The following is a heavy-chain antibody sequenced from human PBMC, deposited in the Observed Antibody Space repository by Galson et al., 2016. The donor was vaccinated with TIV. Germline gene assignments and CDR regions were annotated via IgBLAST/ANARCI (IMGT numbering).Heavy chain of an antibody. J-gene: IGHJ4*02. Sequence: SLRLSCAASGLLVSDNYMSWVRQPPGKGLEWVSIIYPSGASYYPESTESVKGRFTISSDDSKNTVFLQSNSLRVDDTAVYYGATPTVPNLGDNWGQGTLVTVST. CDR3: ATPTVPNLGDN. CDR2: IYPSGAS. V-gene: IGHV3-53*05. D-gene: IGHD4-17*01. CDR1: GLLVSDNY.